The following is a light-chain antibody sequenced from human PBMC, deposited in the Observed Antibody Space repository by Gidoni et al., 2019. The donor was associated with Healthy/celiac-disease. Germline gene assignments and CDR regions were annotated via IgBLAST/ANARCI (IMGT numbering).Light chain of an antibody. J-gene: IGKJ3*01. Sequence: EIVMTQSPATLSVSPGERATLSCRASQSVNSNLAWYQQKPGQAPRLLIYGASTRATGIPARFRGSGSGTEFTLTISSLQSEDFAVYYCQQYNNWPPGLFTFGPGTKVDIK. CDR2: GAS. CDR3: QQYNNWPPGLFT. V-gene: IGKV3-15*01. CDR1: QSVNSN.